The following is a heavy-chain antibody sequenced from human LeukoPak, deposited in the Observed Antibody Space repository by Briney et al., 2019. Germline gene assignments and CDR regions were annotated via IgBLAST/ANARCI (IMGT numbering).Heavy chain of an antibody. CDR1: GFTFSSHG. D-gene: IGHD5-12*01. CDR2: ISGSGGRT. V-gene: IGHV3-23*01. J-gene: IGHJ4*02. CDR3: AKDDDWLRFEH. Sequence: QDGGSLRLSCAASGFTFSSHGMNWVRQAPGKGLEWVSGISGSGGRTYYADSVKGRFTISRDNSNHMLYLQMNSLIAEDTAIYYCAKDDDWLRFEHWGRRTPVSVSS.